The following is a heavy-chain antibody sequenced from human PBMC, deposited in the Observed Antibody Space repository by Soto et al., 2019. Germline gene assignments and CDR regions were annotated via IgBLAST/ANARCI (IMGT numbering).Heavy chain of an antibody. Sequence: GLEWMGIINPSGGSTSYAQKFQGRVTMTRDTSTSTVYMELSSLRSEDTAVYYCARDRAGYYDSSGLNWFDPWGQGTLVTVSS. V-gene: IGHV1-46*01. D-gene: IGHD3-22*01. CDR2: INPSGGST. CDR3: ARDRAGYYDSSGLNWFDP. J-gene: IGHJ5*02.